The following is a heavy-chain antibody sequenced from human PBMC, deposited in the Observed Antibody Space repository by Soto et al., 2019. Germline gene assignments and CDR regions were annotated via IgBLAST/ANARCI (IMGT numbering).Heavy chain of an antibody. J-gene: IGHJ4*02. CDR1: GYTFTSYA. D-gene: IGHD6-13*01. CDR2: INAGNGNT. CDR3: ARDWAAAGNGDFDY. V-gene: IGHV1-3*01. Sequence: ASVKVSCKASGYTFTSYAMHWVRQAPGQRLEWMGWINAGNGNTKYSQKFQGRVTITRDTSASTAYMELSSLRSEDTAVYYCARDWAAAGNGDFDYWGQGTLVTVSS.